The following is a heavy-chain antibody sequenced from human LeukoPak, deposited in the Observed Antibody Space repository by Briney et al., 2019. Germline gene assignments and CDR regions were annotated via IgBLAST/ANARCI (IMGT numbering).Heavy chain of an antibody. Sequence: ASVKVSCKASGGTFSSYAISWVRQAPGQGLEWMGRIIPILGIANYAQKFQGRVTITADKSTSTAYMELSSLRSEDTAVYYCARDRLGGLSGNALDIWGQGTMVTVSS. J-gene: IGHJ3*02. CDR1: GGTFSSYA. CDR2: IIPILGIA. V-gene: IGHV1-69*04. CDR3: ARDRLGGLSGNALDI. D-gene: IGHD3-16*01.